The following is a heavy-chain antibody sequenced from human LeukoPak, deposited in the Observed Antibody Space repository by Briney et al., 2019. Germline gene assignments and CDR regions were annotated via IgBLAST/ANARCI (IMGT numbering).Heavy chain of an antibody. J-gene: IGHJ5*02. CDR2: IYTSGST. CDR3: ARDPRIAAAPDVRP. D-gene: IGHD6-13*01. V-gene: IGHV4-61*02. Sequence: SETLSLTCTVSGGSISSGSYYWSWIWQPAGKGLEWIGRIYTSGSTNYNPSLKSRVTISVDTSKNQFSLKLSSVTAADTAVYYCARDPRIAAAPDVRPWGQGTLVTVSS. CDR1: GGSISSGSYY.